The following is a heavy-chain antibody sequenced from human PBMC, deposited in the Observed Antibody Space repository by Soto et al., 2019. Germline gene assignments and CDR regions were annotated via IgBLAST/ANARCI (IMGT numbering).Heavy chain of an antibody. J-gene: IGHJ2*01. D-gene: IGHD3-16*02. Sequence: QLQLQESGPGLVKASETLSLTCTVSGDSISRSANYWGWVRQSPGRGLEWIGSVYSGGKTYFNPSLKSRVALSADTSKNELSLRLSSVTATATATYYCAKHPFNPLVTPYWYFDVWGRGTPVAVS. CDR3: AKHPFNPLVTPYWYFDV. V-gene: IGHV4-39*01. CDR1: GDSISRSANY. CDR2: VYSGGKT.